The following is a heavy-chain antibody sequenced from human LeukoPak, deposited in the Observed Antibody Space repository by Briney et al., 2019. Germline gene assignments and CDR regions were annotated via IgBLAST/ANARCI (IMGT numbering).Heavy chain of an antibody. CDR3: ARALLAKIRYFDWLEPPDAFDI. CDR2: LRSSDTPM. Sequence: GRCLGLSYAASVFPFRDYDMTWISQASGKGLEWGLYLRSSDTPMYNADSVKGRFTISRDNAQHSLYLQMNSLRAEDTAVYYCARALLAKIRYFDWLEPPDAFDIWGQGTMVTVSS. J-gene: IGHJ3*02. D-gene: IGHD3-9*01. CDR1: VFPFRDYD. V-gene: IGHV3-11*04.